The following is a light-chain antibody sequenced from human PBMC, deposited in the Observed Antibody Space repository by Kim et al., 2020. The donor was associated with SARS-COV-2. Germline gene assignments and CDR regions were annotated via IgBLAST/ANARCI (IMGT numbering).Light chain of an antibody. CDR1: SGGIDTNY. V-gene: IGLV6-57*03. CDR2: EDD. Sequence: VTLSCTLSSGGIDTNYVQWYQQRPGSAPTTVIYEDDQRPSGVPDRFSASVDTSSNSASLVISGLKTEDEADYYCQSYDTTTDHVIFGGGTQLTVL. CDR3: QSYDTTTDHVI. J-gene: IGLJ2*01.